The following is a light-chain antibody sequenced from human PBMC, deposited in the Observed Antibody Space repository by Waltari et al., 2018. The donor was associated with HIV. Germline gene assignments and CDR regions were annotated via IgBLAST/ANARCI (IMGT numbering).Light chain of an antibody. Sequence: SNELTQPPSVSVSPGQTARIACYGNELTRQRVHWYQRKAGQAPVLVMCKDNERTLGISERISGSRSGATVTLTISEVQAEDEADDYCQSAGSGGTSVVFGSGTKLTV. J-gene: IGLJ2*01. CDR2: KDN. V-gene: IGLV3-25*03. CDR1: ELTRQR. CDR3: QSAGSGGTSVV.